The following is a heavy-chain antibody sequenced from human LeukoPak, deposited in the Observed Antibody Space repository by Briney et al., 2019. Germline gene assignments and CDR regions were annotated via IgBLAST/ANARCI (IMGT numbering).Heavy chain of an antibody. D-gene: IGHD6-6*01. V-gene: IGHV1-2*02. CDR1: GYTFTGYY. J-gene: IGHJ4*02. Sequence: GASLKVSCKASGYTFTGYYMHWVLQAPGQGLEWMGWINPNSGGTNYAQKFQGRVTMTRDTSISTAYMELSRLRSDDAAVYYCARALMSSIAARSVDYWGQGTLVTVSS. CDR3: ARALMSSIAARSVDY. CDR2: INPNSGGT.